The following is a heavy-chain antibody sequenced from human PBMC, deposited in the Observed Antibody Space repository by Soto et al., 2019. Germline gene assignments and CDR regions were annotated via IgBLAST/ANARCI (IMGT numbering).Heavy chain of an antibody. Sequence: SETLSLTCAVYGGSFSGYYWNWIRQPPGKGLEWIGEINHSGSTNYNPSLKSRVTISVDTSKNQFSLKLSSVTAADTAVYYCARGDSWFDPWGQGTLVTVSS. CDR3: ARGDSWFDP. J-gene: IGHJ5*02. V-gene: IGHV4-34*01. CDR2: INHSGST. CDR1: GGSFSGYY. D-gene: IGHD2-15*01.